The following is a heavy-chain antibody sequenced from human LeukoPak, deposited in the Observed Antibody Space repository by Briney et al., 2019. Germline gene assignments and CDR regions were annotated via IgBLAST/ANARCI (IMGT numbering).Heavy chain of an antibody. J-gene: IGHJ6*02. CDR3: ARDGDYYGSGPYYYYYGMDV. CDR1: GFTFSSYA. D-gene: IGHD3-10*01. Sequence: GGSLRLSCAASGFTFSSYAMHWVRQAPGKGLEWVAVISYDGSNKYYADSVKGRFTISRDNSKNTLYLQMNSLRAEDTAVYYCARDGDYYGSGPYYYYYGMDVWGQGTTVTVSS. V-gene: IGHV3-30*04. CDR2: ISYDGSNK.